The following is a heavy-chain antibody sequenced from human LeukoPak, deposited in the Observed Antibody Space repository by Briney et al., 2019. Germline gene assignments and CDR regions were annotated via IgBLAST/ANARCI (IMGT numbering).Heavy chain of an antibody. CDR2: ILPIFDTA. D-gene: IGHD2-15*01. CDR3: ARDDSLGYCSGGSCYMSGDAFDI. V-gene: IGHV1-69*06. Sequence: AAVQVSCQGSGGTFSSYAINWVRQAAGQGLAWMGGILPIFDTANYAQKFQGRVTITADKTTTRAYMKLSSLISEDTAVYYCARDDSLGYCSGGSCYMSGDAFDIWGQGTMVTVSS. J-gene: IGHJ3*02. CDR1: GGTFSSYA.